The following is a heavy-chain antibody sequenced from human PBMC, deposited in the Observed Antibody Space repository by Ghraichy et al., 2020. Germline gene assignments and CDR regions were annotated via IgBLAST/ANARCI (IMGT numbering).Heavy chain of an antibody. CDR2: INSDGSST. J-gene: IGHJ6*02. CDR1: GFTFSSYW. Sequence: GESLNISCAASGFTFSSYWMHWVRQAPGKGLVWVSRINSDGSSTSYADSVKGRFTISRDNAKNTLYLQMNSLRAEDTAVYYCARGRSNYYYGMDVWGQGTTVTVSS. V-gene: IGHV3-74*01. CDR3: ARGRSNYYYGMDV.